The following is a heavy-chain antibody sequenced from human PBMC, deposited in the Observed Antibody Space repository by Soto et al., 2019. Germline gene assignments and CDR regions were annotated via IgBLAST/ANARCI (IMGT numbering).Heavy chain of an antibody. D-gene: IGHD2-2*01. CDR2: ISGSGAYT. V-gene: IGHV3-23*01. Sequence: PWGCLKLSCAACGYRFSTYAMNWVRQPPGKGLEWVSSISGSGAYTYYADSVQGRFTISRDNPKNTLNLQMNSLRAEDTAVYYCARDRHPYSTKSYFDYWGQGPLVTVSS. CDR1: GYRFSTYA. J-gene: IGHJ4*02. CDR3: ARDRHPYSTKSYFDY.